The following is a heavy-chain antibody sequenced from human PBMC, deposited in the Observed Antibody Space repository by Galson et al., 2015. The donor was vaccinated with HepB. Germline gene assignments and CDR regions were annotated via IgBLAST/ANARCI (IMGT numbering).Heavy chain of an antibody. CDR3: ARGEASGYYYFAYYYYGMDV. CDR1: GFTFSSYA. CDR2: ISYDGSNK. Sequence: SLRLSCAASGFTFSSYAMHWVRQAPGKGLEWVAVISYDGSNKYYADSVKGRFTISRDNSKNTLYLQMNSLRAEDTAVYYCARGEASGYYYFAYYYYGMDVWGQGTTVTVSS. V-gene: IGHV3-30-3*01. D-gene: IGHD3-22*01. J-gene: IGHJ6*02.